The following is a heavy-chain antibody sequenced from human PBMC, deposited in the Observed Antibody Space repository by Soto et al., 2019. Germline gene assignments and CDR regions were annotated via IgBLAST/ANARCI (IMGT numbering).Heavy chain of an antibody. V-gene: IGHV1-18*01. Sequence: GASVKVSCKASGYTFTSYCISWVRQAPGQGLEWMGWISAYNGNTNYAQKLQGRVTMTTDTSTSTAYMELRSLRSDDTAVYYCAKGPNVWGSYREYYYGMDVWGQGTTVTVSS. CDR3: AKGPNVWGSYREYYYGMDV. CDR1: GYTFTSYC. CDR2: ISAYNGNT. J-gene: IGHJ6*02. D-gene: IGHD3-16*02.